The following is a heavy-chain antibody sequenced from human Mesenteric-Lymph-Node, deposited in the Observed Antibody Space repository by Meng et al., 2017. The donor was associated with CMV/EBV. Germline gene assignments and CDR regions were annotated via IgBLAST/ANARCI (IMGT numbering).Heavy chain of an antibody. D-gene: IGHD2-15*01. Sequence: GESLKISCAASGFTFSAYYMSWIRQAPGKGLEWVANIKQDGSEKYYVDSVRGRFTISRDNAKNSLYLQMNSLRAEDTAVYYCARGWSNSLDVWGQGTTVTVSS. CDR3: ARGWSNSLDV. J-gene: IGHJ6*02. V-gene: IGHV3-7*01. CDR2: IKQDGSEK. CDR1: GFTFSAYY.